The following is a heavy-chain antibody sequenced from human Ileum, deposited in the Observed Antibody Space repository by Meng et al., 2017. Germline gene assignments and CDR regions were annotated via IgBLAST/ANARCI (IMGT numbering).Heavy chain of an antibody. CDR3: AHRLAYSSNYNVGWFDP. Sequence: QITLQESGPTLVKPTPTLTLTCTFSGFSLSTSGVGVAWIRQPPGKALECLALIYWDDDKRYNPSLKNRLTITKDTSKNQVVLTMTNMDLVDTATYYCAHRLAYSSNYNVGWFDPWGQGTLVTVSS. CDR1: GFSLSTSGVG. J-gene: IGHJ5*02. D-gene: IGHD6-13*01. V-gene: IGHV2-5*02. CDR2: IYWDDDK.